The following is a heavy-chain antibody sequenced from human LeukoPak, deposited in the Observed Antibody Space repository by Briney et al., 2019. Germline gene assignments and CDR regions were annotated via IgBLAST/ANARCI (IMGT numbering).Heavy chain of an antibody. CDR3: ARLVGYSYGRLDY. CDR2: IYYSGST. V-gene: IGHV4-39*07. Sequence: SETLSLTCTVSGGSISSSSYYWGWIRQPPGKGLEWIGSIYYSGSTYYNPSLKSRVTISVDTSKNQLSLKLSSVTAADTAVYYCARLVGYSYGRLDYWGQGTLVTVSS. D-gene: IGHD5-18*01. J-gene: IGHJ4*02. CDR1: GGSISSSSYY.